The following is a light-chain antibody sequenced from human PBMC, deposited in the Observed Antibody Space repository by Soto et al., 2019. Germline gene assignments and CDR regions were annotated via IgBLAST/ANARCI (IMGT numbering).Light chain of an antibody. V-gene: IGLV2-18*02. CDR3: SSFTSSDTYV. J-gene: IGLJ1*01. Sequence: QSVLTQPPSVSGSPGQSVAISCTGTSSDVGSFNRVSWYQQSPGTAPKLIISDVNNRPSGVPDRFSGSKSGNAASLTISGLQAEDESDYYCSSFTSSDTYVFGTGTKLTVL. CDR2: DVN. CDR1: SSDVGSFNR.